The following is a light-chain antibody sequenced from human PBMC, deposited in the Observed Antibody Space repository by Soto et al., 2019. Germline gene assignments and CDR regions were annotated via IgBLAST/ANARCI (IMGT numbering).Light chain of an antibody. V-gene: IGLV2-23*01. J-gene: IGLJ1*01. CDR2: EGS. CDR1: SSDVGSYNL. Sequence: HSALTQPASVSGSHGQSITISCTGTSSDVGSYNLVSWYQQHPGKAPKLMIYEGSKRPSGVSNRFSGSKSGNTASLTISGLQAEDEADYYCCSYAGSSTYVFGTGTNVTVL. CDR3: CSYAGSSTYV.